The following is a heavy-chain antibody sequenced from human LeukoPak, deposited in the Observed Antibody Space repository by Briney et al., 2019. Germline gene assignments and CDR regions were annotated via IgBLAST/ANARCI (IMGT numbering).Heavy chain of an antibody. V-gene: IGHV3-49*03. CDR1: GFTFGDYA. D-gene: IGHD3-10*01. J-gene: IGHJ4*02. CDR2: IRSKAYGGTT. Sequence: GGSLRLSCTASGFTFGDYAMSWFRQAPGKGLEWVGFIRSKAYGGTTEYAASVKGRFTISRDDSKSIAYLQMNSLKTEDTAVYYCTSALPMVRGVINEPQDYWGQGTLVTVSS. CDR3: TSALPMVRGVINEPQDY.